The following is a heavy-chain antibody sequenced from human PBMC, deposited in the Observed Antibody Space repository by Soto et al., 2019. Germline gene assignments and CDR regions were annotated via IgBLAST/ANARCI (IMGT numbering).Heavy chain of an antibody. CDR1: GYTFTSYD. Sequence: QVQLVQSGAEVKKPGASVKVSCKASGYTFTSYDINWVRQATGQGLEWMGWMNPNSGNTGYAQKFQGRVTMTRNTSISTAYMELSSLRSEDTAVYYCARELITFGGVIDLSDYWGQGTLVTVSS. J-gene: IGHJ4*02. D-gene: IGHD3-16*02. V-gene: IGHV1-8*01. CDR2: MNPNSGNT. CDR3: ARELITFGGVIDLSDY.